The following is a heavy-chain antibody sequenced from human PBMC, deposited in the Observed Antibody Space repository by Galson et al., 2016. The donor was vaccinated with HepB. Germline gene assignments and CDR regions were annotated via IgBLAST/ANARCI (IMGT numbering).Heavy chain of an antibody. CDR1: GDSVSRNTAA. CDR2: TYYRSKWSS. D-gene: IGHD1-26*01. V-gene: IGHV6-1*01. Sequence: CAISGDSVSRNTAAWNWIRQSPSRGLEWLGRTYYRSKWSSDYAVSMKSRITINTDTSMNQFSLQLNSVTPEDTAVYYCASGTGAHVQWGQGTLVTVSS. CDR3: ASGTGAHVQ. J-gene: IGHJ4*02.